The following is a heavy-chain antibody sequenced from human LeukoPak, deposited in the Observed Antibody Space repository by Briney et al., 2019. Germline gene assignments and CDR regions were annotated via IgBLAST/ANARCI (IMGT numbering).Heavy chain of an antibody. CDR2: IYYSGST. Sequence: SETLSLTCTISGGSISSYYWSWIRQPPGKGLEWIGYIYYSGSTSYNPSLKSRVTILVDTSKNQFSLKLNSVTAADTAVYYCSRESGPFSPFGHWGQGILVTVTS. V-gene: IGHV4-59*12. CDR3: SRESGPFSPFGH. D-gene: IGHD1-26*01. CDR1: GGSISSYY. J-gene: IGHJ4*02.